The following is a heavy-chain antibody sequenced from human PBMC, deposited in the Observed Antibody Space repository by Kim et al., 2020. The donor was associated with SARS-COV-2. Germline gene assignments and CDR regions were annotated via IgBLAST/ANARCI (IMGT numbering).Heavy chain of an antibody. Sequence: SETLSLTCSVAGVSLSNFYFNWIRQAAGKGREWIGRVYTSGSTIYNPSLETRLTMSIDTSKNEFSLSLTHLTAADTAVYYCARGPLTGNYRFANWGRGILVTVSA. CDR1: GVSLSNFY. J-gene: IGHJ4*02. V-gene: IGHV4-4*07. CDR3: ARGPLTGNYRFAN. CDR2: VYTSGST. D-gene: IGHD1-7*01.